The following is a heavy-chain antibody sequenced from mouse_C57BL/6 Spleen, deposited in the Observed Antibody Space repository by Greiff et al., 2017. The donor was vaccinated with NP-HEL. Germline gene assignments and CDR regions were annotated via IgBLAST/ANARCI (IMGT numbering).Heavy chain of an antibody. J-gene: IGHJ4*01. CDR2: IDPYDSYT. CDR3: VLRSQYAMDY. Sequence: QVQLQQPGAELVRPGTSVKLSCKASGYTFTSYWMHWVKQRPGQGLEWIGVIDPYDSYTNYNQKFKGKATLTVDKSSSTAYMQLRSLTSADSAVYYCVLRSQYAMDYWGHGTSVTVSS. V-gene: IGHV1-59*01. CDR1: GYTFTSYW. D-gene: IGHD1-1*01.